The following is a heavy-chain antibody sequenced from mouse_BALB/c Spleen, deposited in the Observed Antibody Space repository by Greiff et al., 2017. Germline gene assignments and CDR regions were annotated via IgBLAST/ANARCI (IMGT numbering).Heavy chain of an antibody. CDR3: ARLDGYYWFAY. J-gene: IGHJ3*01. CDR2: ISYSGST. Sequence: EVKLQESGPGLVKPSQSLSLTCTVTGYSIPSDYAWNWIRQFPGNKLEWMGYISYSGSTSYNPSLKSRISITRDTSKNQFFLQLNSVTTEDTATYYCARLDGYYWFAYWGQGTLVTVSA. D-gene: IGHD2-3*01. V-gene: IGHV3-2*02. CDR1: GYSIPSDYA.